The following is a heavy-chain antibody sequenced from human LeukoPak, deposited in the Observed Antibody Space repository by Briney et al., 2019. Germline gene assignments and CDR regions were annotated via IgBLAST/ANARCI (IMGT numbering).Heavy chain of an antibody. V-gene: IGHV4-59*08. J-gene: IGHJ4*02. D-gene: IGHD3-22*01. CDR2: IYYSGNT. Sequence: SETLSLTCTVSGGSISSYYWSWIRQPPGKRLEWIGYIYYSGNTSYNPSLKSRVTISVDTSKNQFSLKLTSVTAADTAVYYCARHGYSASFGYWGQGTLVTVSS. CDR3: ARHGYSASFGY. CDR1: GGSISSYY.